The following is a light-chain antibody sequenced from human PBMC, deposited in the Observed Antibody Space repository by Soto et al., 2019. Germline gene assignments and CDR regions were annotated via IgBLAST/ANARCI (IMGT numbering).Light chain of an antibody. V-gene: IGKV3-20*01. Sequence: EIVLTQSPGTLSLSPGERATLSCRASQSVSSNYLAWYQQKPGQAPRLLIYGASSRATGIPDRFSGSGSGTDFTLTISRLEPEDFAGYYCQQYGSSPRYTFGQGTKLEIK. CDR1: QSVSSNY. J-gene: IGKJ2*01. CDR2: GAS. CDR3: QQYGSSPRYT.